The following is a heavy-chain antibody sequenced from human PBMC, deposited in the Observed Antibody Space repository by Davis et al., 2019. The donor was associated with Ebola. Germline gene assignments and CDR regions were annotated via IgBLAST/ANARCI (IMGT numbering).Heavy chain of an antibody. D-gene: IGHD3-10*01. CDR2: INYSGST. J-gene: IGHJ6*02. CDR3: ARGGGFGGYGMDV. Sequence: MPSETLSLTCAVYGGSFSGYYWTWIRQPPGKGLEWIGEINYSGSTNYNPSLNSRVTIPVDTSKNQFSLKLSSVTAAETAVYYCARGGGFGGYGMDVWGQGTTVTVSS. CDR1: GGSFSGYY. V-gene: IGHV4-34*01.